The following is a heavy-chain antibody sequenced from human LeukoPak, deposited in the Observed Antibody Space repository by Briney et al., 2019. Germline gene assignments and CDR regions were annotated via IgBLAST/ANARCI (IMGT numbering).Heavy chain of an antibody. CDR1: GFTFSSYT. Sequence: GGSLRLSCAASGFTFSSYTMNWVRQAPGKGLEWVSSITITSNYIHYADSVKGRFTISRDNAKNSLYLQTNSLRAEDTAVYYCARVSSGYSNGYVGYWGQGTLVTVSS. V-gene: IGHV3-21*01. D-gene: IGHD5-18*01. J-gene: IGHJ4*02. CDR3: ARVSSGYSNGYVGY. CDR2: ITITSNYI.